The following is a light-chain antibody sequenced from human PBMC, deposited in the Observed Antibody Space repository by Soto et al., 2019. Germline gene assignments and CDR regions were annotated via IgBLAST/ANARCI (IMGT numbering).Light chain of an antibody. Sequence: EILMTQSPATLSVAPGERATLSGRASQSVSSNLAWYQQKPGQAPRLLIYDASNRATGIAARFSGSGSGTEFTLTISSLQSEDFAVYYCQQYNNWPPLTFGQGTKVDIK. CDR3: QQYNNWPPLT. CDR1: QSVSSN. CDR2: DAS. J-gene: IGKJ1*01. V-gene: IGKV3D-15*01.